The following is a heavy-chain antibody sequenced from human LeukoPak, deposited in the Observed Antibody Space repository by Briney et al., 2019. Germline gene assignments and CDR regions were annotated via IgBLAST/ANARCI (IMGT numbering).Heavy chain of an antibody. V-gene: IGHV4-30-2*01. J-gene: IGHJ4*02. D-gene: IGHD5-12*01. CDR2: IYHSGST. Sequence: KPSQTLSLTCAASGGSISSGGYSWSWIRQPPGKGLEWIGYIYHSGSTYYNPSLKSRVTISVDRSKNQFSLKLSSVTAADTAVYYCARGIRVATILDYWGQGTLVTVSS. CDR3: ARGIRVATILDY. CDR1: GGSISSGGYS.